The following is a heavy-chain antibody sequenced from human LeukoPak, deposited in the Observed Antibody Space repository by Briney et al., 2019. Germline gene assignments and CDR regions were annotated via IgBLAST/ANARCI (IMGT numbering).Heavy chain of an antibody. V-gene: IGHV4-39*01. CDR3: AREGVGVTMAN. D-gene: IGHD1-26*01. Sequence: KPSETLSLTCTLSGGSISSSSYYWGWIRQPPGKGLEWLWSIYYSGSTYYNPSLKSRVTISVDTTKNQFSLQLNSVTPEDTAVYYCAREGVGVTMANWGQGTLVTVSS. CDR1: GGSISSSSYY. CDR2: IYYSGST. J-gene: IGHJ4*02.